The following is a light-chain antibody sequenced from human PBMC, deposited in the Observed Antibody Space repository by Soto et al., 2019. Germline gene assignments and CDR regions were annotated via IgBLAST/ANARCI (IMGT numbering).Light chain of an antibody. Sequence: EIVLTQSPGTLSLSPGERATLSCRASQSVSSSYLAWYQQKPGQAPRLLIYGASSRATGIPDRFSGSGSGTEFTLTISRLQSEDFAVYYCQQYNNWPPLTFGGGTKVDI. CDR3: QQYNNWPPLT. J-gene: IGKJ4*01. CDR1: QSVSSSY. CDR2: GAS. V-gene: IGKV3-20*01.